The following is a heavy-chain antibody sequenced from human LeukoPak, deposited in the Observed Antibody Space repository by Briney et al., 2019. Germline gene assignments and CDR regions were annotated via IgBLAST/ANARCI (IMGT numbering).Heavy chain of an antibody. V-gene: IGHV1-18*01. D-gene: IGHD4-17*01. Sequence: ASVKVSCKASGYTFTSYGISWVRQAPGQGLEWMGWISAYNGNTNYAQNLQGRVTMTTDTSTSTAYMELTSLRSEDTAVYYCARGTTVTPHYYYYYMDVWGKGTTVTISS. J-gene: IGHJ6*03. CDR1: GYTFTSYG. CDR3: ARGTTVTPHYYYYYMDV. CDR2: ISAYNGNT.